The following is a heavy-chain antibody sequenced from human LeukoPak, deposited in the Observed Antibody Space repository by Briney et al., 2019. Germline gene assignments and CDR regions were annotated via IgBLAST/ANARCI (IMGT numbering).Heavy chain of an antibody. V-gene: IGHV4-59*01. CDR3: ARDALYCSSTSCFNWFDP. CDR1: GGSISSYY. D-gene: IGHD2-2*01. CDR2: IYYSGST. Sequence: SETLSLTCTVSGGSISSYYWSWIRQPPGKGLEWIGYIYYSGSTNYNPFLKSRVTISVDTSKNQFSLKLSSVTAADTAVYYCARDALYCSSTSCFNWFDPWGQGTLVTVSS. J-gene: IGHJ5*02.